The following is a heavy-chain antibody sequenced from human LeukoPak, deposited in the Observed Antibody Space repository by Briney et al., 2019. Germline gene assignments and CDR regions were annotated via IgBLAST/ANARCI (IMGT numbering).Heavy chain of an antibody. CDR1: GGSISSGGYY. Sequence: NPSETLSLTCTVSGGSISSGGYYWSWIRQPPGKGLEWIGYIYYSGSTYYNPSLKSRVTISVDTSKNQFSLKLSSVTAADTAVYYCARIYDSSGYYPDYWGQGTLVTVSS. D-gene: IGHD3-22*01. CDR2: IYYSGST. V-gene: IGHV4-30-4*08. J-gene: IGHJ4*02. CDR3: ARIYDSSGYYPDY.